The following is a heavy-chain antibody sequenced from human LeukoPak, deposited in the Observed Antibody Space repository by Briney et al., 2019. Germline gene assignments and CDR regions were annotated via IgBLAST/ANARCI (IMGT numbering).Heavy chain of an antibody. V-gene: IGHV3-23*01. CDR1: GFTFSSCD. J-gene: IGHJ4*02. CDR2: ISGSGEST. Sequence: GGSLRLFCAASGFTFSSCDMNWVRQAPGKGLEWVSAISGSGESTHYADSVKGRFTISRDNSKNTLYVQMNSLRAEDTAVYYCAKGYSEGSGSERHWVQGTLVTVSS. D-gene: IGHD3-10*01. CDR3: AKGYSEGSGSERH.